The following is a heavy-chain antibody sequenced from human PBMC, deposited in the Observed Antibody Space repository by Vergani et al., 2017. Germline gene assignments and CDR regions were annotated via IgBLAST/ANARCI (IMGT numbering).Heavy chain of an antibody. CDR1: GGSISSYY. J-gene: IGHJ6*02. V-gene: IGHV4-59*01. Sequence: QVQLQESGPGLVKPSATLSLTCTVSGGSISSYYWSWIRQPPGKGLEWIGYIYSCGSTNYNPSLKSRVTISVDTSKNQFSLKLRSVTAADTAVYYCARWVDRYDKSYGMDVWGQGTTVTVSS. CDR2: IYSCGST. D-gene: IGHD1-1*01. CDR3: ARWVDRYDKSYGMDV.